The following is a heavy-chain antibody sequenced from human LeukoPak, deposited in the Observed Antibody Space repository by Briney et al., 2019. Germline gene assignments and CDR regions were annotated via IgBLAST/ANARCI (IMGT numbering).Heavy chain of an antibody. D-gene: IGHD2-2*01. Sequence: KPSETLSLTCAVYGGSFSGYYWSWIRQPPGKGLEWIGEINHSGSTNYNPSLKSRVTISVDTSKNQFSLKLSSVTAADTAVYYCARRGCSTSCYPYYYYGMDVWGQGTTVTVSS. CDR1: GGSFSGYY. CDR2: INHSGST. V-gene: IGHV4-34*01. J-gene: IGHJ6*02. CDR3: ARRGCSTSCYPYYYYGMDV.